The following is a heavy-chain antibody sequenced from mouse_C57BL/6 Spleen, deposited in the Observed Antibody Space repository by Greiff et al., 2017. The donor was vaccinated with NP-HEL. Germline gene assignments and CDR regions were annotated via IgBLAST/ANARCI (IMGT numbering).Heavy chain of an antibody. Sequence: EVQLQQSGPELVKPGASVKMSCKASGYTFTDYNMHWVKQSHGKSLEWIGYINPNNGGTSYNQKFKGKATLTVNKSSSTAYMELRSLTSEDSAVHYCAREVGIYDGYPYYFDYWGQGTTLTVSS. V-gene: IGHV1-22*01. CDR3: AREVGIYDGYPYYFDY. CDR1: GYTFTDYN. D-gene: IGHD2-3*01. J-gene: IGHJ2*01. CDR2: INPNNGGT.